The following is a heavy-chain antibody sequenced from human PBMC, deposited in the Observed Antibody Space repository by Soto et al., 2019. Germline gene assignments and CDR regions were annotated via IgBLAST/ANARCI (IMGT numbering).Heavy chain of an antibody. Sequence: QVQLVESGGGVVQPGRSLRLSCAASGFTFSSYGMHWVRQAPGKGLEWVAIISYDGSNTYYADSVKGRFTISRDNSKNTLYLQMTSLRAEDTSVYYCAKEGGLSGSYYISSSYYFDYWGQGTLVTVYS. J-gene: IGHJ4*02. CDR1: GFTFSSYG. D-gene: IGHD1-26*01. CDR2: ISYDGSNT. CDR3: AKEGGLSGSYYISSSYYFDY. V-gene: IGHV3-30*18.